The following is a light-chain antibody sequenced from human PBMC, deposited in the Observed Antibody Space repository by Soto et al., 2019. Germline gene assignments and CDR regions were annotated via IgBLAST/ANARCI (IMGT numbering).Light chain of an antibody. V-gene: IGLV4-69*01. CDR3: QTWGTGIHV. J-gene: IGLJ2*01. CDR1: GGHSRYA. Sequence: QPVLTQSPSASASLGASVKLTCTLSGGHSRYAIAWHQQQPEKGPRYLMKLYTDGSHSKGDGIPDRFSGSSSGAERYLTISSLQSEDEADYYCQTWGTGIHVFGGGTKITVL. CDR2: LYTDGSH.